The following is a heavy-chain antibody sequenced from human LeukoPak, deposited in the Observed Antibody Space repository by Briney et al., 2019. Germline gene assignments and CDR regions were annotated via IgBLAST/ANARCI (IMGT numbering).Heavy chain of an antibody. D-gene: IGHD6-19*01. V-gene: IGHV4-59*01. J-gene: IGHJ4*02. Sequence: SETLSLTCTVSGGSISSYYWSWIRQPPGKGLEWIGYIYYSDNTRYNPSLKSRVTISVDTSKNHFSLKLSSVTAADTAVYYCARDPSNSSGWRAFFDYWGQGTLVTVSS. CDR3: ARDPSNSSGWRAFFDY. CDR1: GGSISSYY. CDR2: IYYSDNT.